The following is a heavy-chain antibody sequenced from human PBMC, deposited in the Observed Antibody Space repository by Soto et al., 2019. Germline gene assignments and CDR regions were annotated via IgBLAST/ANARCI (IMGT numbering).Heavy chain of an antibody. V-gene: IGHV3-74*01. CDR3: AREIVTTGEYYFDS. Sequence: GGSLRLSCAASGFTFRSYWLHWVRQAPGKGLVWVSRINRDGSSTSYADSVKGRVTISRDTAKNTLYLQMNSLRAEDTAVYYCAREIVTTGEYYFDSWGQGTLVTVSS. CDR1: GFTFRSYW. J-gene: IGHJ4*02. CDR2: INRDGSST. D-gene: IGHD1-1*01.